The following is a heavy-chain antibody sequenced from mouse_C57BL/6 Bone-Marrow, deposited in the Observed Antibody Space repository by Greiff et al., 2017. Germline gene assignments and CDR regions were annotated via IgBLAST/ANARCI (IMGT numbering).Heavy chain of an antibody. Sequence: QVQLQQSVAELLKPGASVKMSCKSTGYTFSTYPIARMKQIHGKSLEWIGIFHPHYDDTKYNEKCTGKATLTVEKSSNTGYLELSRLTSDHSAVYYCARSSTFFYYSDYWGPDAT. CDR2: FHPHYDDT. CDR3: ARSSTFFYYSDY. D-gene: IGHD5-1*01. J-gene: IGHJ2*01. V-gene: IGHV1-47*01. CDR1: GYTFSTYP.